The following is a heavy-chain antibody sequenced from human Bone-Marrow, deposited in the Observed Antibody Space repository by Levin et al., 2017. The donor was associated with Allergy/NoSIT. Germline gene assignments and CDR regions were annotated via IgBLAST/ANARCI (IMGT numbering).Heavy chain of an antibody. CDR1: GYTFSGHW. CDR3: ARRDRHDEDGSPYWGKWFDS. J-gene: IGHJ5*01. D-gene: IGHD3-10*01. CDR2: INPGDSEI. V-gene: IGHV5-51*01. Sequence: RGESLKISCQTSGYTFSGHWIGWVRQMPGKGLEWMGIINPGDSEIRYSPSLEGHVTMSVDKSLNTAYLQWTSVEASDTAMYYCARRDRHDEDGSPYWGKWFDSWGPGTQVIVSS.